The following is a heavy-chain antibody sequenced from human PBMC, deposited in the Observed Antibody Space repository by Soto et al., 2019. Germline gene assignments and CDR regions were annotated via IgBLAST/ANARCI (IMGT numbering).Heavy chain of an antibody. V-gene: IGHV1-69*13. CDR3: AREAGLEHRLDY. CDR2: IIPIFGTA. Sequence: SVKVSCKASGVTFSSYAISWVRQAPVQGLEWMGGIIPIFGTANYAQKFQGRVTITADESTSTAYMELSSLRSEDTAVYYCAREAGLEHRLDYWGQGTLVTVSS. D-gene: IGHD1-1*01. J-gene: IGHJ4*02. CDR1: GVTFSSYA.